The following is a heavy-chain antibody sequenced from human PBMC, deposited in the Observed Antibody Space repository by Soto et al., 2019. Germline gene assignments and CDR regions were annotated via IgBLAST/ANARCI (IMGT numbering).Heavy chain of an antibody. D-gene: IGHD3-3*01. CDR1: GHTFTSYY. V-gene: IGHV1-46*01. CDR2: INLSAGST. J-gene: IGHJ6*02. CDR3: ASRDPDFWSGYHHYGMDV. Sequence: ASVKVSCKASGHTFTSYYMHWVRQAPGQGLEWIGIINLSAGSTSYAQKFQGRVTITRDTSTSTVYMDMSSLRSEDTAVYYCASRDPDFWSGYHHYGMDVWGQGTTVTVSS.